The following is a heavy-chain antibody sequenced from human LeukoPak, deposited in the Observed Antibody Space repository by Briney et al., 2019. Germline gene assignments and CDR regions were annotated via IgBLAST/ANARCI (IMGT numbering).Heavy chain of an antibody. CDR1: GFPFSRYA. Sequence: PGGSLRLSCVVSGFPFSRYAMNWVRQAPGKGLEWVSAISGSGISTFQADSVKGRFTISRDNSKNTLFLQMNSLRAEDTAVYFCARDNNQGMGWFDPWGQGTLVTVSS. CDR2: ISGSGIST. J-gene: IGHJ5*02. D-gene: IGHD1-14*01. CDR3: ARDNNQGMGWFDP. V-gene: IGHV3-23*01.